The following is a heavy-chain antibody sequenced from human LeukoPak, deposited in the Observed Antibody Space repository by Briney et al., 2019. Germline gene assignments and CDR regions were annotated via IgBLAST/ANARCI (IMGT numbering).Heavy chain of an antibody. D-gene: IGHD6-6*01. CDR3: AKSSSRATAENFDH. V-gene: IGHV3-23*01. J-gene: IGHJ4*02. CDR2: ISGSGGST. Sequence: SGGSLRLSCAASGFTFSSYAMSWVRQAPGKGLEWVSAISGSGGSTYYADSVKGRFTISRDNSKNTLCLQMNSLRAEDTAVYYCAKSSSRATAENFDHWGQGTLVTVSS. CDR1: GFTFSSYA.